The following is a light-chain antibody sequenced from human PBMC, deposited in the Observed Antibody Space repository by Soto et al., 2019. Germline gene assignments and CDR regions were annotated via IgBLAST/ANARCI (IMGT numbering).Light chain of an antibody. CDR1: SSDVGGYNL. CDR2: EVN. CDR3: SSYTTSSTLV. V-gene: IGLV2-8*01. J-gene: IGLJ3*02. Sequence: QSALTQPPSASGSPGQSVTISCTGTSSDVGGYNLVSWYQQHPGKAPKLMIYEVNKRPSGVPDRFSGSKSGNTASLTVSGLQAEDEADYYCSSYTTSSTLVFGGGTKVTVL.